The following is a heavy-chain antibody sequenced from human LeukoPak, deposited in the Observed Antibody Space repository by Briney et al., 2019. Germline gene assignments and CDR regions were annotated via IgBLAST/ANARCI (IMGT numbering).Heavy chain of an antibody. J-gene: IGHJ5*02. CDR1: GFTFSSYA. V-gene: IGHV3-30-3*01. CDR2: ISCDGSNK. CDR3: AREMEGWCSSFNWFDP. Sequence: GRSLRLSFAASGFTFSSYAMHWVRQAPGKGLEWVAIISCDGSNKYYADSVKGRFTISRDNSKNTLYLQMNSLRTEDTAVYYCAREMEGWCSSFNWFDPWGQGTLVTVSS. D-gene: IGHD6-13*01.